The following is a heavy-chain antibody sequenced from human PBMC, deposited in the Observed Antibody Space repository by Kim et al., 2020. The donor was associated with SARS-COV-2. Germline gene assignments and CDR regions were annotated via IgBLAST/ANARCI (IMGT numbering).Heavy chain of an antibody. V-gene: IGHV3-49*03. CDR1: GFTFGDYA. J-gene: IGHJ3*02. CDR3: TRVGEVDRITGNSGYAFDI. CDR2: IRSKAYGGTT. D-gene: IGHD3-16*01. Sequence: GGSLRLSCTASGFTFGDYAMSWFRQAPGKGLEWVGCIRSKAYGGTTEYAASVKGRFTISRDDSKSIAYLQMNSLKTEDTAVYYCTRVGEVDRITGNSGYAFDIWGQGTMVTVSS.